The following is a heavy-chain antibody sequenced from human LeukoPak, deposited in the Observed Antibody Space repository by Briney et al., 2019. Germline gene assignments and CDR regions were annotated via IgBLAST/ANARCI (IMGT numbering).Heavy chain of an antibody. Sequence: ASVKVSCKASGYTFTGYYMHWVRRAPGQGLEWMGWINPNSGGTNYAQKFQGRVTMTRDTSISTAYMELSRLRSDDTAVYYCARLGATTEYYYYGMDVWGQGTTVTVSS. D-gene: IGHD1-26*01. CDR2: INPNSGGT. CDR1: GYTFTGYY. CDR3: ARLGATTEYYYYGMDV. V-gene: IGHV1-2*02. J-gene: IGHJ6*02.